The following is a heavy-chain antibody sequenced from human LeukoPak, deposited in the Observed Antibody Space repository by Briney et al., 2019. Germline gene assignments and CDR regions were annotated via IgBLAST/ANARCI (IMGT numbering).Heavy chain of an antibody. V-gene: IGHV3-23*01. J-gene: IGHJ4*02. CDR3: AKDPYYDFWSGYYFFDY. CDR2: ISGSGDFT. D-gene: IGHD3-3*01. CDR1: GFTFRNYA. Sequence: GGSLSLSCAASGFTFRNYAVSWVRQAPGKGLEWVSGISGSGDFTYYADSVKGRFTIFRDNSKNTLYLEMNSLRAEDTAVYYCAKDPYYDFWSGYYFFDYWGQGTLVTVSS.